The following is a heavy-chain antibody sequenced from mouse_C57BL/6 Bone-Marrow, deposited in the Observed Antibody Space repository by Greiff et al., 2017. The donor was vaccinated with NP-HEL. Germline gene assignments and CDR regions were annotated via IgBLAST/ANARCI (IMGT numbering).Heavy chain of an antibody. CDR1: GYTFTDHT. J-gene: IGHJ4*01. D-gene: IGHD2-3*01. Sequence: VQLQQSDAELVKPGASVKISCKVSGYTFTDHTIHWMKQRPEQGLEWIGYIYPRDGSTKYTEKFKGKATLTADKSSSTAYMQLNSLTSEDSEVYFCERDDGYYYYYAMDYGGQGTSVTVSA. CDR2: IYPRDGST. V-gene: IGHV1-78*01. CDR3: ERDDGYYYYYAMDY.